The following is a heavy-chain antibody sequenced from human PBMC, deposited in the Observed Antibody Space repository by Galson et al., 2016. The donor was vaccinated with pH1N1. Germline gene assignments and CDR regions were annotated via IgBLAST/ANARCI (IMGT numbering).Heavy chain of an antibody. CDR3: ARDRHYGDDRAFDH. CDR1: GYKFAVYY. Sequence: SVKVSCKASGYKFAVYYIHWVRQAPGQGLEWMGRIIPILGMTNYAQRFHGRVTITADTSTYTAYMELSSLRSDDTAMYYCARDRHYGDDRAFDHWGRGTLVTVSS. J-gene: IGHJ4*02. D-gene: IGHD5-12*01. V-gene: IGHV1-69*04. CDR2: IIPILGMT.